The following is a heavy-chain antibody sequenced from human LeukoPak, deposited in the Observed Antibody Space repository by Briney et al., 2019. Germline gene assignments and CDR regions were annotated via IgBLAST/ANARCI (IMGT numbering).Heavy chain of an antibody. CDR3: ARASPMIVVVITEGTGYYYYMDV. J-gene: IGHJ6*03. Sequence: SVKVSCKASGGTFSSYAISWVRQAPGQGLEWMGGIIPIFGTANYAQKFQGRVTITTDESTSTAYMELSSLRSEDTAVYYCARASPMIVVVITEGTGYYYYMDVWGKGTTVTVS. D-gene: IGHD3-22*01. V-gene: IGHV1-69*05. CDR2: IIPIFGTA. CDR1: GGTFSSYA.